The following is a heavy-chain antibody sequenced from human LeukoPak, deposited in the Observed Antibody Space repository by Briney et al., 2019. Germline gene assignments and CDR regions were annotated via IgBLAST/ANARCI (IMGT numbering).Heavy chain of an antibody. CDR2: IGGTGVRT. CDR1: GFTFSSYW. CDR3: AKDRLGGPYFFHY. J-gene: IGHJ4*02. D-gene: IGHD3-16*01. V-gene: IGHV3-23*01. Sequence: GGSLRLSCAASGFTFSSYWMSWVRQAPGKGLEWVSTIGGTGVRTYYADSVKGRFTISRDNSKNTLYLQINSLRAEDTAVYFCAKDRLGGPYFFHYWGQGTLVTVSS.